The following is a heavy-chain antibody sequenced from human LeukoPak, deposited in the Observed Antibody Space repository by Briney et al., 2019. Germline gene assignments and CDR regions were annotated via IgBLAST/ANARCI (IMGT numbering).Heavy chain of an antibody. J-gene: IGHJ5*02. CDR2: INPNSGGT. D-gene: IGHD3-10*01. V-gene: IGHV1-2*02. Sequence: GASVKVSCKTSGYSFMSYNINWVRQAPGQGLEWMGWINPNSGGTNYAQKFQGRVTMTRDTSISTAYMELSRLRSDDTAVYYCARNYGSGQDWFDPWGQGTLVTVSS. CDR3: ARNYGSGQDWFDP. CDR1: GYSFMSYN.